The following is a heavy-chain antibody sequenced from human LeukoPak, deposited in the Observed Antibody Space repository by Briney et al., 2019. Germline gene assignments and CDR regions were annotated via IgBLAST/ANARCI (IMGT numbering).Heavy chain of an antibody. CDR2: INPSGGST. CDR1: GYTFTSYD. D-gene: IGHD2-2*01. V-gene: IGHV1-46*01. Sequence: ASVKVSCKASGYTFTSYDINWVRQAPGQGLEWMGIINPSGGSTSYAQKFQGRVTMTRDMSISTAYMELSRLRSDDTAVYYCARDKIVVVPAAMWGNDYWGQGTLVTVSS. J-gene: IGHJ4*02. CDR3: ARDKIVVVPAAMWGNDY.